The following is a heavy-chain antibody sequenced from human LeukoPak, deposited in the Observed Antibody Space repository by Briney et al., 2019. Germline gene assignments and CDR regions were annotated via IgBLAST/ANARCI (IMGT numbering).Heavy chain of an antibody. Sequence: QSGGSLRLSCAASGFTFSSYSMNWVRQAPGKGPEWVSYITTSSSSTYYADSVRGRFTISRDNAKNSLYLQMNSLRAEDTAVYYCARDISNVYYYYMDVWGKGATVTVSS. CDR1: GFTFSSYS. V-gene: IGHV3-48*01. J-gene: IGHJ6*03. D-gene: IGHD3-9*01. CDR3: ARDISNVYYYYMDV. CDR2: ITTSSSST.